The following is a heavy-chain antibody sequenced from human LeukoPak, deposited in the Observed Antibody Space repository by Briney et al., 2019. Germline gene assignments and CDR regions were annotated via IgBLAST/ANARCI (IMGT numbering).Heavy chain of an antibody. CDR3: AKDKGGYSSSFDY. V-gene: IGHV3-23*01. D-gene: IGHD6-13*01. J-gene: IGHJ4*02. CDR1: GFTFSSYA. CDR2: ISGSGGSS. Sequence: GGSLRLSCAASGFTFSSYAMRWVRQAPGKGLEWVSAISGSGGSSYYADSVKGRFTISRDNSKNTLYLQMNSLRAEDTAVYYCAKDKGGYSSSFDYWGQGTLVTVSS.